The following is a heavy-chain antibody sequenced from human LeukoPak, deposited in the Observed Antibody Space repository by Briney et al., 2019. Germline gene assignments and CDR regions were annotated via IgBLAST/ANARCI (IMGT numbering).Heavy chain of an antibody. CDR1: GFTFSSYA. D-gene: IGHD3-10*01. CDR2: ISGSGGST. Sequence: GGSLRLSCAASGFTFSSYAMSWVRQAPGKGLEWVSAISGSGGSTYYADSVKGRFTISRDNSKNTLYPQMNSLRAEDTAVYYCAKDEFGGPYNWFDPWGQGTLVTVSS. J-gene: IGHJ5*02. V-gene: IGHV3-23*01. CDR3: AKDEFGGPYNWFDP.